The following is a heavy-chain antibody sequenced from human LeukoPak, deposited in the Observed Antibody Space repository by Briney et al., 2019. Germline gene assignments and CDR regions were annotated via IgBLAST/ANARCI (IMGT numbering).Heavy chain of an antibody. CDR3: ARLLWFGGVTHSFDY. Sequence: SETLSLTCTVSGYSISNAYYWGWIRQPPGKGLEWIGSLYHSGSTYYNPSLKSRVTTSVDTSKNRFSLKLTSVTAADTAVYYCARLLWFGGVTHSFDYWGQGTLVTVSS. CDR1: GYSISNAYY. J-gene: IGHJ4*02. CDR2: LYHSGST. D-gene: IGHD3-10*01. V-gene: IGHV4-38-2*02.